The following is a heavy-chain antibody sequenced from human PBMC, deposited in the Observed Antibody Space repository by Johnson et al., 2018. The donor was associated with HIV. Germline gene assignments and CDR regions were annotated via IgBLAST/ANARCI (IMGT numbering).Heavy chain of an antibody. CDR3: ARDPELDYFNNRAFDI. J-gene: IGHJ3*02. CDR1: GFTFSDYY. Sequence: QVQLVESGGGLVQPGGSLRLSCAASGFTFSDYYMSWIRQAPGKGLEWISYISSGGSTKYYADSVKGRFTISRDNAKNSVFLHMDSLRAEDTAVYYCARDPELDYFNNRAFDIWGQGTMVTVSS. V-gene: IGHV3-11*04. CDR2: ISSGGSTK. D-gene: IGHD3-22*01.